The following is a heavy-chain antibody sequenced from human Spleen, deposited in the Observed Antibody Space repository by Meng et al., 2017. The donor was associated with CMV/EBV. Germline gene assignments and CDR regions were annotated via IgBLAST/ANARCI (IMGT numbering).Heavy chain of an antibody. CDR3: AKSGGFWSGYSRYFDY. D-gene: IGHD3-3*01. CDR2: IRYDGSNK. J-gene: IGHJ4*02. V-gene: IGHV3-30*02. CDR1: GFTFSSYG. Sequence: QVQLVGSGGGGVQPGGSLRLSCAASGFTFSSYGMHWVRQAPGKGLEWVAFIRYDGSNKYYADSVKGRFTISRDNSKNTLYLQMNSLRAEDTAVYYCAKSGGFWSGYSRYFDYWGQGTLVTAPQ.